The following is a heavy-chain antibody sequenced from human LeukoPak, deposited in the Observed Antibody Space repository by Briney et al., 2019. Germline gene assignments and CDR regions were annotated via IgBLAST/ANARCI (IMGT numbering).Heavy chain of an antibody. J-gene: IGHJ4*02. V-gene: IGHV3-30*18. D-gene: IGHD3-3*01. CDR3: AKDRVVMDY. Sequence: GGSLRLSCAASGFTFSSYGMHRVRQAPGKELEWVAVISYDGSNKYYADSVKGRFTISRDNSKNTLYLQMNSLRAEDTAVYYCAKDRVVMDYWGQGTLVTVSS. CDR1: GFTFSSYG. CDR2: ISYDGSNK.